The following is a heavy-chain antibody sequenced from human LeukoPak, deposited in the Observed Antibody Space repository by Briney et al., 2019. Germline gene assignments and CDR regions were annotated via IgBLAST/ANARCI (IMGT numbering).Heavy chain of an antibody. CDR3: AKDKFPTTTVKNLYYYYYGMDV. J-gene: IGHJ6*02. CDR1: GFTFSSYG. CDR2: ISYDGSNK. V-gene: IGHV3-30*18. D-gene: IGHD4-17*01. Sequence: GGSLRLSCAASGFTFSSYGMHWVRQAPGKGLEWVAVISYDGSNKYYADSVKGRFTISRDNSKNTLYLQMNSLRAEDTAVYYCAKDKFPTTTVKNLYYYYYGMDVWGQGTTVTVSS.